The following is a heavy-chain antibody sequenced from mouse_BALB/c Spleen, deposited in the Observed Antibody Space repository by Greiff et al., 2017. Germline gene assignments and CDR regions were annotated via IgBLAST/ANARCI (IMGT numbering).Heavy chain of an antibody. Sequence: DVQLQESGGGLVKPGGSLKLSCAASGFTFSDYYMYWVRQTPEKRLEWVATISDGGSYTYYPDSVKGRFTISRDNAKNNLYLQMSSLKSEDTAMYYCARSTTGAMDYWGQGTSVTVSS. V-gene: IGHV5-4*02. CDR1: GFTFSDYY. D-gene: IGHD2-12*01. CDR2: ISDGGSYT. CDR3: ARSTTGAMDY. J-gene: IGHJ4*01.